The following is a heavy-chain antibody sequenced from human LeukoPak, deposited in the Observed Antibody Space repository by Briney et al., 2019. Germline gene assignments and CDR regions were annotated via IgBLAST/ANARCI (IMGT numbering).Heavy chain of an antibody. Sequence: GGSLRLSCAASGFTFSSYRMSWVRQAPGKGLEWVANIKQDGSEKHYVDSVKGRFTISRDNAKNSLYLQMNSLRAEDTALYYCARDSREGYFDWFPFDYWGQGTLVTVSS. D-gene: IGHD3-9*01. CDR3: ARDSREGYFDWFPFDY. CDR2: IKQDGSEK. J-gene: IGHJ4*02. CDR1: GFTFSSYR. V-gene: IGHV3-7*03.